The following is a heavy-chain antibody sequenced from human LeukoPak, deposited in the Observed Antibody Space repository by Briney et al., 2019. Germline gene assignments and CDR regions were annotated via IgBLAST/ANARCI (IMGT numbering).Heavy chain of an antibody. CDR3: ARGDGDY. J-gene: IGHJ4*02. CDR1: GGSFSGYY. Sequence: SSETLSLTCAVYGGSFSGYYWSWIRQPPGKGLEWIGEINHSRSTNYNPSLKSRVTISVDTSKNQFSLKLSSVTAADTAVYYCARGDGDYWGQGTLVTVSS. CDR2: INHSRST. V-gene: IGHV4-34*01.